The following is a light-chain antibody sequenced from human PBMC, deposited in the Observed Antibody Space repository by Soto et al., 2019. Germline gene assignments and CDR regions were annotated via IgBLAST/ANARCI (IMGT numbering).Light chain of an antibody. CDR2: GAS. Sequence: EIVMTQSPATLSVSPGERATLSCRASQSVSSNLAWYQLKPGQAPRLLIYGASTRATGIPARFSGSGSGTELTLTISSLQSEDFAVYYCQQYNNWPPWTFGQGTKVEIK. CDR3: QQYNNWPPWT. V-gene: IGKV3-15*01. CDR1: QSVSSN. J-gene: IGKJ1*01.